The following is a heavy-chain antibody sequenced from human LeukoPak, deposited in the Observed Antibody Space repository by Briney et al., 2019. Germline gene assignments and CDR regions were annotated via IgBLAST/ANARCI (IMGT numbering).Heavy chain of an antibody. V-gene: IGHV4-38-2*01. CDR1: GYSISSGYY. CDR3: ARHDFYSNYPHNWFDP. CDR2: FYHSGNT. Sequence: SETLSLTCAVSGYSISSGYYWGWIRQPPGKGLEWIGSFYHSGNTYYNPSLKSRVTISVDTSKNQFSLKLTSVTAADTAVYYCARHDFYSNYPHNWFDPWGQGTLATVSS. J-gene: IGHJ5*02. D-gene: IGHD4-11*01.